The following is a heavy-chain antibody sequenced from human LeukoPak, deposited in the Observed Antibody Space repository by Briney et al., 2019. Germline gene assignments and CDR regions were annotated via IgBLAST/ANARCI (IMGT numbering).Heavy chain of an antibody. CDR1: GGSISSYY. J-gene: IGHJ6*03. D-gene: IGHD3-3*01. CDR2: NYYSGST. CDR3: AILPVLRFFPTRSYYMDV. V-gene: IGHV4-59*01. Sequence: KPSETLSLTCTVSGGSISSYYWSWIRQPPGKGLEWIGYNYYSGSTNYNPSLNSRVTISVDTSKNQFSLKLSSVTAADTAVYYCAILPVLRFFPTRSYYMDVWGKGTTVTVSS.